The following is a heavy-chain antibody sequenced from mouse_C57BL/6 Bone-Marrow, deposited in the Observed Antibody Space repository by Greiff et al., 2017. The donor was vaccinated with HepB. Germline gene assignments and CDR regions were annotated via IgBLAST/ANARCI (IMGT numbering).Heavy chain of an antibody. V-gene: IGHV1-15*01. CDR2: IDPETGGT. Sequence: QVHVKQPGAELVRPGASVTLSCKASGYTFTDYEMHWVKQTPVHGLEWIGAIDPETGGTAYNQKFKGKAILTADKSSSTAYMELRSLTSEDSAVYYCTRSGRYDSSPDYWGQGTTLTVSS. D-gene: IGHD1-1*01. J-gene: IGHJ2*01. CDR1: GYTFTDYE. CDR3: TRSGRYDSSPDY.